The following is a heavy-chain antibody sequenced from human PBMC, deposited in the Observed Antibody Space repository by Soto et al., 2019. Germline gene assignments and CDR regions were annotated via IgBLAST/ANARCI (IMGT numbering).Heavy chain of an antibody. CDR1: GYAFSSYG. CDR3: ARARLRGYDSSGFYS. D-gene: IGHD3-22*01. CDR2: INPYNGNR. V-gene: IGHV1-18*01. Sequence: QVQLVQSGSQLRKPGASVKVSCETSGYAFSSYGLHWVRQAPGQGLEWMGWINPYNGNRNYAPKFEDRLTMTSATSTNTVYMELRSLKSDDTAIYFCARARLRGYDSSGFYSWGQGTLVTVSS. J-gene: IGHJ4*02.